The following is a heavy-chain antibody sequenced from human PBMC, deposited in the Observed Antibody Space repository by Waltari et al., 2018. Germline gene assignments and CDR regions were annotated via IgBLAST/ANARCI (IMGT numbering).Heavy chain of an antibody. J-gene: IGHJ4*02. D-gene: IGHD5-12*01. CDR2: LIPILGIA. CDR3: ARMATITELDY. V-gene: IGHV1-69*10. CDR1: GGTFSSYA. Sequence: QVQLVQSGAAVKKPGSSVKVSCKASGGTFSSYAISWGRQAPGQGLEWKGGLIPILGIANNSQKFQGRATIPADKSTSTAYMELSSLRSEDTAVYYCARMATITELDYWGQGTLVTVSS.